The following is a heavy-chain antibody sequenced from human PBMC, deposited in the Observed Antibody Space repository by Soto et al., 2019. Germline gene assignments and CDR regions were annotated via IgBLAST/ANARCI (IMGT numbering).Heavy chain of an antibody. CDR1: GYIFSANY. V-gene: IGHV1-2*02. CDR3: ARVRKGGHYYYYGMDV. D-gene: IGHD1-26*01. Sequence: ASVKVSCKASGYIFSANYMHWVRQAPGQGLEWMGWINPNSGGTNYAQKFQGRVTMTRDTSISTAYMELSRLRSDDTAVYYCARVRKGGHYYYYGMDVWGQGTTVTVSS. CDR2: INPNSGGT. J-gene: IGHJ6*02.